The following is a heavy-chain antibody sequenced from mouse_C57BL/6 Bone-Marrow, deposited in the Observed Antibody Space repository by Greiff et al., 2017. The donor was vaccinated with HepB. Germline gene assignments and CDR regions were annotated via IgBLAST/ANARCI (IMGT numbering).Heavy chain of an antibody. Sequence: EVQGVESAGGLVQPGSSMKLSCTASGFTFSDYYMAWVRQVPEKGLEWVANINYDGSSTYYLDSLKSRFIISRDNAKNILYLQMSSLKYEDTATYYCARVDHSFAYWGQGTLVTVSA. V-gene: IGHV5-16*01. CDR2: INYDGSST. CDR3: ARVDHSFAY. J-gene: IGHJ3*01. CDR1: GFTFSDYY.